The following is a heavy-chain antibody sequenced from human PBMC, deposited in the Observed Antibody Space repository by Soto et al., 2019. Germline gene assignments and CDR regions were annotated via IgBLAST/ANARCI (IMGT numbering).Heavy chain of an antibody. Sequence: ASVKDSCNASGYSFSSFGISWVRQAPGQGLEWVGWVSVPSGDTSSAQNFQGRVTVTTDTSTSTAYLEVGSLRSDDTAVYYCARTCRSGGSCYLEYWGEGTLVTVSS. V-gene: IGHV1-18*01. J-gene: IGHJ4*02. D-gene: IGHD2-15*01. CDR2: VSVPSGDT. CDR1: GYSFSSFG. CDR3: ARTCRSGGSCYLEY.